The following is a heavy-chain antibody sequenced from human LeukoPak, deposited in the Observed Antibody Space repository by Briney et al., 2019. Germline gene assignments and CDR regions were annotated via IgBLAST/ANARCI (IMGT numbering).Heavy chain of an antibody. D-gene: IGHD3-16*01. CDR2: ISSSGSTI. Sequence: PGGSLRLSCAASGFTFSSYEMNWVRQAPGKGLEWVSYISSSGSTIYYADSVKGRFTISRDNAKNSLYLQMDSLRVEDTAVYYCARVRYRLAETYIDYWGQGTLVTVSS. CDR3: ARVRYRLAETYIDY. J-gene: IGHJ4*02. V-gene: IGHV3-48*03. CDR1: GFTFSSYE.